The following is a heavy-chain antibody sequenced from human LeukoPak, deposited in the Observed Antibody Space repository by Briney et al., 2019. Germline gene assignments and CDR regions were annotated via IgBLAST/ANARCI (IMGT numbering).Heavy chain of an antibody. V-gene: IGHV5-51*01. CDR3: ARHGDIDYYYYGMYV. J-gene: IGHJ6*02. D-gene: IGHD2-21*01. Sequence: GESLKISCKGSGYSFTSYWIGWVRQMPGKGLEWMGIIYPDDSDTRYSPSFQGQVTISADKSISTAYLQWSSLKASDTAMYYCARHGDIDYYYYGMYVWGQGTTVTVSS. CDR1: GYSFTSYW. CDR2: IYPDDSDT.